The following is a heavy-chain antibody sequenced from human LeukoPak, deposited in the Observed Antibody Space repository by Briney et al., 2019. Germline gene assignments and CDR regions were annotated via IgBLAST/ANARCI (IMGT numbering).Heavy chain of an antibody. Sequence: GGSLRLSCAASGFTFSSYSMNWVRQAPGKGLEWVSSIFSTSSYIYYADSVKGRFTISRDNAKNSLYLQMNSLRAEDTAVYYCARGDFNHYSFVYWGQGTLVTVSS. J-gene: IGHJ4*02. CDR1: GFTFSSYS. CDR3: ARGDFNHYSFVY. CDR2: IFSTSSYI. V-gene: IGHV3-21*01. D-gene: IGHD1-14*01.